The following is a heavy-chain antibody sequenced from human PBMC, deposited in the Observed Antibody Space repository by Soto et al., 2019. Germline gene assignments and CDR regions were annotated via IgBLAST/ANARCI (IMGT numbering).Heavy chain of an antibody. Sequence: GGSLRLSCAASGFTFSSYGMHWVRQAPGKGLEWVAVIWYDGSNKYYADSVKGRFTISRDNSKNTLYLQMNSLRAEDTAVYYCARESSSGWSTDYYYYGMDVWGQGTTVTVSS. CDR2: IWYDGSNK. D-gene: IGHD6-19*01. CDR3: ARESSSGWSTDYYYYGMDV. J-gene: IGHJ6*02. CDR1: GFTFSSYG. V-gene: IGHV3-33*01.